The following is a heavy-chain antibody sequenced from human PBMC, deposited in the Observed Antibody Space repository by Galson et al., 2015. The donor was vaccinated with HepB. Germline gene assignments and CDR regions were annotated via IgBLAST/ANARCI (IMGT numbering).Heavy chain of an antibody. Sequence: SLRLSCAVSGFSVSRNLMSWVRQAPGKGLEWVSVIYVGNGTYYADSVKGRFSITRDNSKNTLYLQMNRLTVEDTAVYYCVRDLRQDYWGQGTLVTVSS. J-gene: IGHJ4*02. CDR2: IYVGNGT. CDR1: GFSVSRNL. CDR3: VRDLRQDY. V-gene: IGHV3-66*01.